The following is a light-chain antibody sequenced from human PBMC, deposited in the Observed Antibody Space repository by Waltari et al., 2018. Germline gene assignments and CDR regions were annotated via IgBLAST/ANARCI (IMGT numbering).Light chain of an antibody. J-gene: IGLJ1*01. V-gene: IGLV10-54*04. Sequence: QAGLTQPPSVSKGLRQTATRTCTGNNNNVGNQGALWLQQHQGHPPKLLSYRNNQRPSGISERFSASRSGNTASLTITGLQPEDEADYYCSAWDFSLNAHVFGTGTMVTVL. CDR2: RNN. CDR3: SAWDFSLNAHV. CDR1: NNNVGNQG.